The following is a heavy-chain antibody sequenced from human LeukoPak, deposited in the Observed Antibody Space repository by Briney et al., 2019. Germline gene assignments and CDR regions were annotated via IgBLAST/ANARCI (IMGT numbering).Heavy chain of an antibody. D-gene: IGHD2-2*01. CDR2: INPSGGST. CDR3: ATQKDIVVVPAATFDY. V-gene: IGHV1-46*01. J-gene: IGHJ4*02. Sequence: ASVKVSCKASGYTFTSYYMHWVRQAPGQGLEWMGIINPSGGSTSYAQKFQGRVTMTEDTSTDTAYMELSSLRSEDTAVYYCATQKDIVVVPAATFDYWGQGTLVTVSS. CDR1: GYTFTSYY.